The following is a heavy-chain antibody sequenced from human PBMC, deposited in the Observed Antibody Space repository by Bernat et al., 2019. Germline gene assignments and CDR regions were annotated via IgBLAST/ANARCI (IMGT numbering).Heavy chain of an antibody. CDR2: ISYDGSNK. CDR3: ARDSFQLVYTPYYFDY. V-gene: IGHV3-30-3*01. J-gene: IGHJ4*02. Sequence: QVQLVESGGGVVQPGRSLRLSCAASGFTFSGYAMHWVRQAPGKGLEWVAVISYDGSNKYYADSVKGRLTISRDNSKNTLYLQMNSLRAEDTAVYYCARDSFQLVYTPYYFDYWGQGTLVTVSS. D-gene: IGHD6-13*01. CDR1: GFTFSGYA.